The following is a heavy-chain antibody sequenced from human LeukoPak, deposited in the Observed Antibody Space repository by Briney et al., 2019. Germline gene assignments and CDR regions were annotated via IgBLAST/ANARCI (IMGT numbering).Heavy chain of an antibody. J-gene: IGHJ3*02. Sequence: GAPVKVSCKASGYTFTSYYMHWGRQAPGQGLEWMGIINPSGGSTSYAQKFQGRVTMTRDTSTSTVYMELSSLRSEDTAVYYCARVGGYDDAFDIWGQGTMVTVSS. CDR2: INPSGGST. D-gene: IGHD5-12*01. CDR3: ARVGGYDDAFDI. V-gene: IGHV1-46*01. CDR1: GYTFTSYY.